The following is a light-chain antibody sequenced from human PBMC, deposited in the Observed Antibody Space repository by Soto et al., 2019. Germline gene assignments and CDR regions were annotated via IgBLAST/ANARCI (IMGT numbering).Light chain of an antibody. CDR2: GAS. CDR1: QSVTSSY. Sequence: EIVMAESPATLAVXXGXXXXXXXGASQSVTSSYLAWYQQKPGQAPRLLIYGASSRATGIPDRFTGSGSGTDFTLTIIRLEPEDFAVYYCQQYGSSSITFGQGTRLEIK. J-gene: IGKJ5*01. CDR3: QQYGSSSIT. V-gene: IGKV3-20*01.